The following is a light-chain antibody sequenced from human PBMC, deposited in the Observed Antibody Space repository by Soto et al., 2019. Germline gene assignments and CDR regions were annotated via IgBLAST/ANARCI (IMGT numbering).Light chain of an antibody. CDR1: NSNIGSNT. Sequence: QSVLTQPPSASGTPGQRVTISCSGSNSNIGSNTVNWYQQLPGTAPKLLLYDNNKRPSGVPGRFSDSKSGTSASLAISVLQSEDEAEYYCASWDDSLTGVVFGGGTKLTVL. CDR3: ASWDDSLTGVV. CDR2: DNN. V-gene: IGLV1-44*01. J-gene: IGLJ2*01.